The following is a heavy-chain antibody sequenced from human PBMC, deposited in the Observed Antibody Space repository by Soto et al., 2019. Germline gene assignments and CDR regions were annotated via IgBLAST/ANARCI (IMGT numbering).Heavy chain of an antibody. J-gene: IGHJ4*02. CDR1: GGSISSSSYY. V-gene: IGHV4-39*01. Sequence: SETLSLTCTVSGGSISSSSYYWGWIRQPPGKGLEWIGSIYYSGSTYYNPSLKSRVTISVDTSKNQFSLKLSSVTAADTAVYYCARSGLAARRSPLDYWGQGTLVTVSS. CDR3: ARSGLAARRSPLDY. D-gene: IGHD6-6*01. CDR2: IYYSGST.